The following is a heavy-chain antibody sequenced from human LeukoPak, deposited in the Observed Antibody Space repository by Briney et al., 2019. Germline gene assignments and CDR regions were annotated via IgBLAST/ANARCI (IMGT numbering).Heavy chain of an antibody. CDR2: ITGSGGST. Sequence: GGSLRRSCSASGVTFSNHAMSWVRQAPGKGLEWVSGITGSGGSTYHAESVKGRFTISRDNSKNTLYLEMNSLRAEDTAIYFCATRPASETYYAVFDYWGQGTLVTVSS. J-gene: IGHJ4*02. V-gene: IGHV3-23*01. D-gene: IGHD1-26*01. CDR1: GVTFSNHA. CDR3: ATRPASETYYAVFDY.